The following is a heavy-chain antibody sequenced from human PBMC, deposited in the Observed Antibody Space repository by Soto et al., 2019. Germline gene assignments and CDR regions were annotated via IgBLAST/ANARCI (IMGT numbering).Heavy chain of an antibody. D-gene: IGHD2-15*01. CDR3: ARESDIVVVVAAGRTYGMDV. V-gene: IGHV1-3*01. CDR2: INAGNGNT. J-gene: IGHJ6*02. CDR1: GYTFTSYA. Sequence: GASVKVSCKASGYTFTSYAMHWVRQAPGQRLEWMGWINAGNGNTKYSQKFQGRVTITRDTSASTAYMELSSLRSEDTAVYYCARESDIVVVVAAGRTYGMDVWGQGTTVTVSS.